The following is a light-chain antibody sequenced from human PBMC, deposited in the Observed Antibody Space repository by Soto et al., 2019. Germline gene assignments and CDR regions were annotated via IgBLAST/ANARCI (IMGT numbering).Light chain of an antibody. Sequence: EVVMTQSPATLSVSPGERATLSCRASQSVSSSYLAWYQQKPGQAPRLLFYGASTRATGIPARFSGSGSETDFTLTASSLRSEDSAVYYCQQYNYWPITFGQGTRLEIK. V-gene: IGKV3-15*01. J-gene: IGKJ5*01. CDR1: QSVSSSY. CDR2: GAS. CDR3: QQYNYWPIT.